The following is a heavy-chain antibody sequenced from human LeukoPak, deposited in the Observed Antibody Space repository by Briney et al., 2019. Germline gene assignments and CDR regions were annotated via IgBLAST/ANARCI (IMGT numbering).Heavy chain of an antibody. D-gene: IGHD3-10*02. CDR1: GGSISSGGYY. V-gene: IGHV4-30-2*01. CDR2: IYHSGST. CDR3: ARRIFGWFDP. Sequence: LSQTLSLTCTVSGGSISSGGYYWSWIRQPPGKGLEWIGYIYHSGSTYYNPSLKSRVTISVDRSKNQFSLKLSSVTAADTAVYYCARRIFGWFDPWGQGTLVTVSS. J-gene: IGHJ5*02.